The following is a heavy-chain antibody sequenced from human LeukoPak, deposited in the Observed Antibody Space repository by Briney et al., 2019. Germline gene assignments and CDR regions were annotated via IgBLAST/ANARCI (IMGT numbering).Heavy chain of an antibody. CDR3: AKDLGIAAAGPTFDY. J-gene: IGHJ4*02. CDR1: GFTFSSYG. D-gene: IGHD6-13*01. CDR2: IWYDGSNN. V-gene: IGHV3-33*06. Sequence: GRSLRLSCAASGFTFSSYGMHWVRQAPGKGLEWVAVIWYDGSNNYYADSVKGRFTISRDNSKNTLYLQMNSLRAEDTAVYYCAKDLGIAAAGPTFDYWGQGTLVTVSS.